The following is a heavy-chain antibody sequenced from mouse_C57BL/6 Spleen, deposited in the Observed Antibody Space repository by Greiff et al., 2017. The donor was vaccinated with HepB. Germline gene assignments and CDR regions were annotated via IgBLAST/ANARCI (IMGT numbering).Heavy chain of an antibody. CDR3: ARHEGSSRYFDV. D-gene: IGHD1-1*01. CDR1: GFTFSSYT. V-gene: IGHV5-9*01. J-gene: IGHJ1*03. CDR2: ISGGGGNT. Sequence: DVKLVESGGGLVKPGGSLKLSCAASGFTFSSYTMSWVRQTPEKRLEWVATISGGGGNTYYPDSVKGRFTISRDNAKNTLYLQMSSLRSEDTALYYCARHEGSSRYFDVWGTGTTVTVSS.